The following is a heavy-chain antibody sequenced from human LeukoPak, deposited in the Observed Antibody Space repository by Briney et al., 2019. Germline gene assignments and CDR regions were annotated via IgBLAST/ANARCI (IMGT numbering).Heavy chain of an antibody. CDR2: ISAYNGYT. CDR1: GYTFTSYG. CDR3: ARADWEIIVVVSAAPIDP. V-gene: IGHV1-18*01. Sequence: GASVKVSCKASGYTFTSYGISWVRQAPGQGLEWMGWISAYNGYTNYAQKFQGRVTMTTDTSTSTAYMELRSLRSDDTAVYYCARADWEIIVVVSAAPIDPWGQGTLVTVSS. D-gene: IGHD2-2*01. J-gene: IGHJ5*02.